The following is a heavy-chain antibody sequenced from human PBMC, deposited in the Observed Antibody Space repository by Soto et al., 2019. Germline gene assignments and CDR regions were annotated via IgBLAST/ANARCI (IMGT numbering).Heavy chain of an antibody. Sequence: QVQLVESGGGVVQPGRSLRLSCAASGFTFSSYGMHWVRQAPGKGLEWVAVISYDGSNKYYADSVKGRFTISRDNSQNTLYLQMNSLRAEDTAVYYCAKHVNYYDSSGFFLQGGAFDIWGQGTMVTVSS. CDR3: AKHVNYYDSSGFFLQGGAFDI. D-gene: IGHD3-22*01. J-gene: IGHJ3*02. CDR1: GFTFSSYG. V-gene: IGHV3-30*18. CDR2: ISYDGSNK.